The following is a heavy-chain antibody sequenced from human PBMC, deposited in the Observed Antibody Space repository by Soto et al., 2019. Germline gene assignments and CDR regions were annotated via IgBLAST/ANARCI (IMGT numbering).Heavy chain of an antibody. Sequence: PSETLSLTCTVSGGSISSSSYYWGWIRQPPGKGLEWIGSIYYSGSTYYNPSLKSRVTISVDTSKNQFSLKLSSVIAADTAVYYCASDYGGTTAYYYYGMDVWGQGTTVTVS. D-gene: IGHD4-17*01. J-gene: IGHJ6*02. CDR1: GGSISSSSYY. CDR3: ASDYGGTTAYYYYGMDV. V-gene: IGHV4-39*01. CDR2: IYYSGST.